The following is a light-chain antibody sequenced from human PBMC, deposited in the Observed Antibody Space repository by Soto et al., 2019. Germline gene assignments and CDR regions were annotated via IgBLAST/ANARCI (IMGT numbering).Light chain of an antibody. CDR1: QSISSW. Sequence: TQSPSTLSASLGDRVTITFRSSQSISSWLAWYQQKPGQAPRLLIYGAFNRATGIPARFSGSGSGTDFTLTISSLEPEDFAVYYCQQRNIWPPVTFGQGTRLEIK. J-gene: IGKJ5*01. CDR2: GAF. CDR3: QQRNIWPPVT. V-gene: IGKV3-11*01.